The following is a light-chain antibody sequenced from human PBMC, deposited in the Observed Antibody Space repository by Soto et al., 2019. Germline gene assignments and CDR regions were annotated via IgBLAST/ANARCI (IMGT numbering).Light chain of an antibody. Sequence: QSALTQPRSVSGSPGQSVSIFCTGTSSDVGGYNYVSWYQQHPGKAPKVMIYDVTKRPPGVPDRFSGSKSGNTASLTISGLQSEDEADDYCSSYAGRYTYVFGTGTKVTVL. J-gene: IGLJ1*01. CDR3: SSYAGRYTYV. V-gene: IGLV2-11*01. CDR1: SSDVGGYNY. CDR2: DVT.